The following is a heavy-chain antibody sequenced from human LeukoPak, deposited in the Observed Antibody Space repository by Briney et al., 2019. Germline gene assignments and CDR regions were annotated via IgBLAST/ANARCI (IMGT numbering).Heavy chain of an antibody. J-gene: IGHJ6*03. CDR2: IYTSGST. CDR1: GGSISSHY. D-gene: IGHD3-16*01. CDR3: ARLIYYYYMDV. Sequence: PSETLSLTCTVSGGSISSHYWSWIRQPPGKGLEWIGYIYTSGSTNYNPSLKSRVTISVDTSKNQFSLKLSSVTAADTAVYYCARLIYYYYMDVWGKGTTVTVSS. V-gene: IGHV4-4*09.